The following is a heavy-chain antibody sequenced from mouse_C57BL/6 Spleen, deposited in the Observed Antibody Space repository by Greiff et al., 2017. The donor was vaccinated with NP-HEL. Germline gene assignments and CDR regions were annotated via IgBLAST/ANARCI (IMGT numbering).Heavy chain of an antibody. D-gene: IGHD2-14*01. V-gene: IGHV5-17*01. J-gene: IGHJ1*03. CDR1: GFTFSDYG. CDR3: AGEGGTDGYFDV. CDR2: ISSGSSTI. Sequence: EVKLMESGGGLVKPGGSLKLSCAASGFTFSDYGMHWVRQAPEKGLEWVAYISSGSSTIYYADTVKGRFTISRDNAKNTLFLQMTSLRSEDTAMYYCAGEGGTDGYFDVWGTGTTVTVSS.